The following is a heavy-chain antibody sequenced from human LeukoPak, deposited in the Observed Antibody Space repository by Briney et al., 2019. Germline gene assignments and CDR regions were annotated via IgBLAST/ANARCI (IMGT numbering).Heavy chain of an antibody. CDR3: ASLGGYSSSWDFYYYYYMDV. Sequence: PGGSLRLSCAASGFTFSSYSMNWVRQAPGKGLEWVSYISSSSSTIYYADSVKGRFTISRDNAKNSLYLQMNSLRAEDTAVYYCASLGGYSSSWDFYYYYYMDVWGKGTTVTVSS. CDR2: ISSSSSTI. V-gene: IGHV3-48*01. D-gene: IGHD6-13*01. J-gene: IGHJ6*03. CDR1: GFTFSSYS.